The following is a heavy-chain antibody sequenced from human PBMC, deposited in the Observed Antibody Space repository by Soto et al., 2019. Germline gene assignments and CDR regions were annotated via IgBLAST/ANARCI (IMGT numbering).Heavy chain of an antibody. Sequence: SETLSLTCTVSGGSISSSLYYWGWIRQPPGKGLEWIGSIYYSGNTYYNPPLKSRVTISVDTSKNQFSLKLSSVTAADTAVYYCARHPASFDFDWLLFPDYWGQGTLVTVSS. CDR2: IYYSGNT. CDR1: GGSISSSLYY. D-gene: IGHD3-9*01. J-gene: IGHJ4*02. V-gene: IGHV4-39*01. CDR3: ARHPASFDFDWLLFPDY.